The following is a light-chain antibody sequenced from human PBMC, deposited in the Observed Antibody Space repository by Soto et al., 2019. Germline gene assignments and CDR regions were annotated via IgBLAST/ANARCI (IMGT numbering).Light chain of an antibody. J-gene: IGLJ3*02. V-gene: IGLV1-44*01. CDR2: KGT. Sequence: QSALTQTPSVSATPGQRVTISCSGSNSNIAGNSVDWYHQVPGAAPRLLIYKGTLRPPGVPDRFSASKSGNSASLSISGLQPDDESYYYCSSYRSSSTPVFGGGTQLTVL. CDR3: SSYRSSSTPV. CDR1: NSNIAGNS.